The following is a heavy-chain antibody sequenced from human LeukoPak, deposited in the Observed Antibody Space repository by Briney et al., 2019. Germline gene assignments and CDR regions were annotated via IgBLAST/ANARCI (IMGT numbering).Heavy chain of an antibody. CDR1: GFSPSTYW. Sequence: GRSLRLSCAPSGFSPSTYWISCVRQPPGKWLEWVAKIKEDGSEKYYADSVKGRLTLSRDNAKNSLYLQMNSLRAEDTAVYFCARVRPDSSSWYNDYWGQGTLVTVSS. CDR3: ARVRPDSSSWYNDY. D-gene: IGHD6-13*01. J-gene: IGHJ4*02. CDR2: IKEDGSEK. V-gene: IGHV3-7*05.